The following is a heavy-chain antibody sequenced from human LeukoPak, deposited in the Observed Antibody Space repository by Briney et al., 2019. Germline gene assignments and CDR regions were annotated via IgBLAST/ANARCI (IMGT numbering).Heavy chain of an antibody. V-gene: IGHV3-9*01. J-gene: IGHJ6*02. D-gene: IGHD6-19*01. CDR1: QFTFDDYA. Sequence: GRSLRLSCAASQFTFDDYAMHWVRQAPRKGLEWVSGITWNSGSIGYADSVKGRFTISRDNAKNSLYLQMNSLRAEDTALYYCAKDMRIAVAGSPYAMDVWGQGTTVTVSS. CDR3: AKDMRIAVAGSPYAMDV. CDR2: ITWNSGSI.